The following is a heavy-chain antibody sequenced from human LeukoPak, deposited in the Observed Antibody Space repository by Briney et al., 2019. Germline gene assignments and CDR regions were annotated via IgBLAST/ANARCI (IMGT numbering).Heavy chain of an antibody. J-gene: IGHJ4*02. D-gene: IGHD3-22*01. CDR2: ISAYNGNT. CDR3: ARSYYYDSSGYFDY. V-gene: IGHV1-18*01. Sequence: GASVKVSCKASGYTFTSYGIGWVRQAPGQGLEWMGWISAYNGNTNYAQKLQGRVTMTTDTSTSTAYMELRSLRSDDTAVYYCARSYYYDSSGYFDYWGQGTLVTVSS. CDR1: GYTFTSYG.